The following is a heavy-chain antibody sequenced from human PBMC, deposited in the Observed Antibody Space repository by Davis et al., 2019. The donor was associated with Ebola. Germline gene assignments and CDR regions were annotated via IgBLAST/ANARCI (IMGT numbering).Heavy chain of an antibody. CDR3: ARGARLGLQGHYYYGMDV. V-gene: IGHV1-8*01. D-gene: IGHD6-25*01. J-gene: IGHJ6*02. CDR1: GYTFTNYD. CDR2: MNPNSANT. Sequence: AASVKVSCKASGYTFTNYDVHWVRQGTGQGLEWIGWMNPNSANTGYGQKFQGRVTMTRDTSTNTAYMELSSLRSEDTAVYYCARGARLGLQGHYYYGMDVWGQGTTVTVSS.